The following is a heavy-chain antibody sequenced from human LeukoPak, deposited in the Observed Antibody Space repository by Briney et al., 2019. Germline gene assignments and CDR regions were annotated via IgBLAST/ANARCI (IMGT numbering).Heavy chain of an antibody. CDR2: ISINGGST. J-gene: IGHJ3*02. V-gene: IGHV3-64D*06. Sequence: GGSQRLSCSASGFTFSSYAMHWVRQAPGRGLEYVSGISINGGSTDYADSVKGRFTISRDNSKNTVYLQMSSLRAEDTAVYYCVKESRVVRGVIMDAFDMWGQGTMVTVSS. D-gene: IGHD3-10*01. CDR1: GFTFSSYA. CDR3: VKESRVVRGVIMDAFDM.